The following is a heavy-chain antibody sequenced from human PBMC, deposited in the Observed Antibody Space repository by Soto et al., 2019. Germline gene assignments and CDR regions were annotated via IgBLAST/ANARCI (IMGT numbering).Heavy chain of an antibody. CDR3: AKDKGAGTQNPFYYYYGMDV. CDR2: ISYDGSNK. CDR1: GFTFSSYG. J-gene: IGHJ6*02. V-gene: IGHV3-30*18. Sequence: PGGSLRLSCAASGFTFSSYGMHWVRQAPGKGLEWVAVISYDGSNKYYADSVKGRFTISRDNSKNTLYLQMNSLRAEDTAVYYCAKDKGAGTQNPFYYYYGMDVWGQGTTVTVSS.